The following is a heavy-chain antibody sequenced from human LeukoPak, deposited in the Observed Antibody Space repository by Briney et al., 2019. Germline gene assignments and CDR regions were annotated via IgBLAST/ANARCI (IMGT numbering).Heavy chain of an antibody. J-gene: IGHJ4*02. CDR1: GGSISSSSYY. Sequence: PSETLSLTCTVSGGSISSSSYYWGWIRQPPGKGLEWIGSIYYSGSTYYNPSLKSRVTISVDTSKNQFSLKLTSVTAADTAVYYCARVRGVMPSGGFDYWGQGTLVTVSS. D-gene: IGHD3-10*01. CDR3: ARVRGVMPSGGFDY. CDR2: IYYSGST. V-gene: IGHV4-39*07.